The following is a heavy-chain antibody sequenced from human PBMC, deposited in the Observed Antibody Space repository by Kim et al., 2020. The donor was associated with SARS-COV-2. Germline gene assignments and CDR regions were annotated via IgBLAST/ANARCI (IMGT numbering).Heavy chain of an antibody. CDR2: ISSSSSTI. CDR3: ARDLAYDILTIYYYCGMDV. CDR1: GFTFSSYS. V-gene: IGHV3-48*01. Sequence: GGSLRLSCAASGFTFSSYSMNWVRQAPGKGLEWVSYISSSSSTIYYADSVKGRFTISRDNAKNSLYLQMNSLRAEDTAVYYCARDLAYDILTIYYYCGMDVWGQGTTVTVSS. J-gene: IGHJ6*02. D-gene: IGHD3-9*01.